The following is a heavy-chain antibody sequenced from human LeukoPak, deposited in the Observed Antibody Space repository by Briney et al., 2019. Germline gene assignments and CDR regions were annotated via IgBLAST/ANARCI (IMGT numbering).Heavy chain of an antibody. V-gene: IGHV4-39*07. CDR3: ARTGRGCSSTSCYTDDAFDI. CDR2: IYYSGST. D-gene: IGHD2-2*02. Sequence: SETLSLTCTVSGGSISSSSYYWGWIRQPPGKGLEWIGSIYYSGSTYYNPSLKSRATISVDTSKNQFSLKLSSVTAADTAVYYCARTGRGCSSTSCYTDDAFDIWGQGTMVTVSS. CDR1: GGSISSSSYY. J-gene: IGHJ3*02.